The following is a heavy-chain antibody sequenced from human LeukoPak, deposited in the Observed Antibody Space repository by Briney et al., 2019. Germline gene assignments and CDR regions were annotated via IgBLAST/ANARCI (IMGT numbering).Heavy chain of an antibody. J-gene: IGHJ4*02. Sequence: GGSLRLSCAASGFTFSSYAMSWVRQAPGKGLEWVSAISGSGGSTYYADSVKGRFTISRDNAKNSLYLQMNSLRAEDTALYYCARVRYSSGWYGIDYWGQGTLVTVSS. CDR1: GFTFSSYA. CDR2: ISGSGGST. D-gene: IGHD6-19*01. CDR3: ARVRYSSGWYGIDY. V-gene: IGHV3-23*01.